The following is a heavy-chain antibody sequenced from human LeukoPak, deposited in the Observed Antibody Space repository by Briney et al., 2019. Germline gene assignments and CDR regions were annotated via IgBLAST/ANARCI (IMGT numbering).Heavy chain of an antibody. V-gene: IGHV3-23*01. Sequence: GGSLRLSCAASGFTFSSYAMSWVRQAPGKGLEWVSGISGSGGSTYYADSVKGRFTISRDNSKNTLYLQMNSLRAEDTAVYYCARDPGNWNGGHDYWGQGTLVTVSS. CDR1: GFTFSSYA. D-gene: IGHD1-1*01. CDR2: ISGSGGST. CDR3: ARDPGNWNGGHDY. J-gene: IGHJ4*02.